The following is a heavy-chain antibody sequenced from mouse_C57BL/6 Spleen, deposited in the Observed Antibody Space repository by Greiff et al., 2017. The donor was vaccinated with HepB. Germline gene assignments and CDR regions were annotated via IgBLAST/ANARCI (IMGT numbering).Heavy chain of an antibody. J-gene: IGHJ3*01. CDR1: GYAFSSYW. D-gene: IGHD2-5*01. Sequence: QVQLQQSGAELVKPGASVKISCKASGYAFSSYWMNWVKQRPGKGLEWIGQIYPGDGDTNYNGKFKGKATLTADKSSSTAYMQLSSLTSEDSAVYFCASTYYSNDGGFAYWGQGTLVTVSA. V-gene: IGHV1-80*01. CDR3: ASTYYSNDGGFAY. CDR2: IYPGDGDT.